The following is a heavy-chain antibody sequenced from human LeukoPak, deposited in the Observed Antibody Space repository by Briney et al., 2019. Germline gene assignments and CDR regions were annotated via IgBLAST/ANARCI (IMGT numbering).Heavy chain of an antibody. Sequence: GGSLRLSCEASGFIFDDYAMHWVRQAPGKGLEWVSGISWNDDIIAYADSVKGRFTISRDNAKNSLYLQMNSLRVEDTAFYYCAKDNRRHYTSGPNPDSLHWGQGALVTVSS. CDR1: GFIFDDYA. J-gene: IGHJ4*02. D-gene: IGHD6-19*01. V-gene: IGHV3-9*01. CDR3: AKDNRRHYTSGPNPDSLH. CDR2: ISWNDDII.